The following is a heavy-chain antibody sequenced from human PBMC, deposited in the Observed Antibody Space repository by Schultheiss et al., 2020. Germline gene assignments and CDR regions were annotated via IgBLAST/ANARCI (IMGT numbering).Heavy chain of an antibody. CDR3: ASTEGAYCGGDCHGDY. CDR2: ISSSSSTI. Sequence: GGSLRLSCSASGFTFSSYAMHWVRQAPGKGLEWVSYISSSSSTIYYADSVKGRLTISRDNAKNSLYLQVHSLRAEDTAVYYCASTEGAYCGGDCHGDYWGQGTLVTVSS. CDR1: GFTFSSYA. V-gene: IGHV3-48*01. J-gene: IGHJ4*02. D-gene: IGHD2-21*02.